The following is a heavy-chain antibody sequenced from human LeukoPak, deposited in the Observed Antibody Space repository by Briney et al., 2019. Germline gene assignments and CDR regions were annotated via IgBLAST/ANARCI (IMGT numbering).Heavy chain of an antibody. V-gene: IGHV4-39*01. Sequence: PSETLSPTYPVSGGSISNSLYHWGWVRQPPGEGLEWIGSIYYTGNTYYNLSIKGRVTISVDTSNNQFSLKLSSVIAADTAVYYCTSLRERTPGDYWGQGTLATVSS. CDR3: TSLRERTPGDY. CDR2: IYYTGNT. J-gene: IGHJ4*02. D-gene: IGHD1-1*01. CDR1: GGSISNSLYH.